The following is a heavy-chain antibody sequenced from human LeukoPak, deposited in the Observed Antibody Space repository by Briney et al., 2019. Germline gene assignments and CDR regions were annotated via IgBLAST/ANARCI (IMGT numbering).Heavy chain of an antibody. CDR1: GGTFSSYA. CDR3: ATTSLGKSWFDP. Sequence: SVKVSCKASGGTFSSYAISWVRQAPGQGLEWMGGIIPIFGTANYAQKFQGRVTTTTDESTSTAYMELSSLRSEDTAVYYCATTSLGKSWFDPWGQGTLVTVSS. CDR2: IIPIFGTA. D-gene: IGHD3-3*02. V-gene: IGHV1-69*05. J-gene: IGHJ5*02.